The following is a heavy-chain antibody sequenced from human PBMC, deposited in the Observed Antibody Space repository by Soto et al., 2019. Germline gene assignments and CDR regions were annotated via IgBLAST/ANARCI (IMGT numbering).Heavy chain of an antibody. CDR1: GSINNGDLY. J-gene: IGHJ4*02. D-gene: IGHD4-17*01. Sequence: QVQLQESGPGLVKPSQTLSLTCTVSGSINNGDLYWTWVRQPPGKGLEWIGYIYSSGTTYYNPFLKSRLTISRDTSKNQFSLDLRSVTAADTAVYYCARTLYGGIDYWGQGTLVTVSS. V-gene: IGHV4-30-4*01. CDR2: IYSSGTT. CDR3: ARTLYGGIDY.